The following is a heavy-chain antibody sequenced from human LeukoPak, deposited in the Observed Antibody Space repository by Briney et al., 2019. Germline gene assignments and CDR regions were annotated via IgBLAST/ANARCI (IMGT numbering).Heavy chain of an antibody. D-gene: IGHD3-9*01. CDR1: GFTFSSYA. J-gene: IGHJ4*02. CDR2: ISGSGGST. CDR3: AKDLLVLRYFDWLLSGLDY. Sequence: GGSLRLSCAASGFTFSSYAMSWVRQAPGKGLEWVSAISGSGGSTYYADSVKGRFTISRDHSKNTLYLQMNSLRAEDTAVYYCAKDLLVLRYFDWLLSGLDYWGQGTLVTVSS. V-gene: IGHV3-23*01.